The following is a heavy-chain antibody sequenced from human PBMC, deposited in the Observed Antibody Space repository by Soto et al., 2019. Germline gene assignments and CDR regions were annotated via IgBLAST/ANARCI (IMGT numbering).Heavy chain of an antibody. Sequence: GGSRRLSWEAAGFTFSGVSMKWVRQVPGKGLEWVGSMSSGSSETWYADSGKGRFIISRDNAQNSLFLQMNPLIPEDSAIYYCARVAYWGPGTQVTVSS. CDR2: MSSGSSET. J-gene: IGHJ4*02. CDR3: ARVAY. V-gene: IGHV3-21*01. CDR1: GFTFSGVS.